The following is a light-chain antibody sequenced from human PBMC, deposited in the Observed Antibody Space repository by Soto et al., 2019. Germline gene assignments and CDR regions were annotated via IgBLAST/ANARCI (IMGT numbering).Light chain of an antibody. CDR3: QHYGGSPPRVT. CDR2: GAS. Sequence: VMTQSPATLSVSPGERATLSCWASETVATNLAWYQQKPGQAPRLLISGASTRAAGISDRFRGSGSGTEFTLTISSLRSEDSAVYYCQHYGGSPPRVTFGPGTKVDIK. CDR1: ETVATN. V-gene: IGKV3-15*01. J-gene: IGKJ3*01.